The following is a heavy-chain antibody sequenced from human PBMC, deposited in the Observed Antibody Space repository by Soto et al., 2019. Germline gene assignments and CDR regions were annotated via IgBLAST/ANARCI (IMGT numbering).Heavy chain of an antibody. CDR2: IWYDGSNK. Sequence: QVQLVESGGGVVQPGRSLRLSCAASGFTFSSYGMPWVRQAPGKGLEWVAVIWYDGSNKYNADSVKGRFTIPRDNSKNTLYRQMNSLRAEDTAVYYCARERSRYYDSSGYPMSYWGQGTLVTVSS. V-gene: IGHV3-33*01. J-gene: IGHJ4*02. CDR1: GFTFSSYG. D-gene: IGHD3-22*01. CDR3: ARERSRYYDSSGYPMSY.